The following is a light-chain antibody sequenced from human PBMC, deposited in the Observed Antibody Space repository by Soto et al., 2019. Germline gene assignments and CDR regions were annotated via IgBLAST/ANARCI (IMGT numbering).Light chain of an antibody. CDR1: QSVSSY. J-gene: IGKJ4*01. CDR2: GAS. V-gene: IGKV3D-15*01. CDR3: QQYNNWPLT. Sequence: EIVLSQSPVTLSLSPGERATLSRWASQSVSSYLAWYQQKPGQAPRLLIEGASSRATGIPVRFSGSGSGTEFTLTISSLQSEAFAVYYCQQYNNWPLTFGGGTKVDI.